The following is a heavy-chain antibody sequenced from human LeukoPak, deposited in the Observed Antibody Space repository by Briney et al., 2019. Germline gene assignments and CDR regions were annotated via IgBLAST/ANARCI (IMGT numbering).Heavy chain of an antibody. V-gene: IGHV6-1*01. CDR1: GDSISSNSAA. J-gene: IGHJ3*01. CDR3: ARGPDDLLHGRAFDF. CDR2: TLYRSNWLN. Sequence: SQTLSLTCAISGDSISSNSAAWNWIRLSPSRGLEWLGRTLYRSNWLNDYAPSIKGRVSINPDTSKNQFSLQLKSVTPEDTALYYCARGPDDLLHGRAFDFWGQGTMVTVSS. D-gene: IGHD3-3*01.